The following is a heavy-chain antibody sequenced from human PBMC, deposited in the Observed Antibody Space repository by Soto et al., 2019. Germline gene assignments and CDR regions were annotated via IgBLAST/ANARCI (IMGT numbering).Heavy chain of an antibody. D-gene: IGHD6-13*01. CDR3: ATSIAAARYYFDY. Sequence: SLRLSCAASGFTFSSYGMHWVRQAPGKGLEWVAVIWYDGSNKYYADSVKGRFTISRDNSKNTLYLQMNSLRAEDTAVYYCATSIAAARYYFDYWGQGTLVTVSS. CDR2: IWYDGSNK. J-gene: IGHJ4*02. V-gene: IGHV3-33*01. CDR1: GFTFSSYG.